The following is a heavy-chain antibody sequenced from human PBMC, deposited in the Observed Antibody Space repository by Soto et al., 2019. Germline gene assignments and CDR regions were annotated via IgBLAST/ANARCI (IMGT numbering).Heavy chain of an antibody. Sequence: QVQLVQSGAEVKKPGSSVKVSCKASGGTFSSYAISWVRQAPGQGHEWMGGVIPIVGTANYTQKFKGRVTITANESTSTAYTELSSLISEDTARYYGARSITGTVSYYYGMDVWGQGTTVTVSS. D-gene: IGHD1-20*01. CDR1: GGTFSSYA. CDR3: ARSITGTVSYYYGMDV. CDR2: VIPIVGTA. V-gene: IGHV1-69*12. J-gene: IGHJ6*02.